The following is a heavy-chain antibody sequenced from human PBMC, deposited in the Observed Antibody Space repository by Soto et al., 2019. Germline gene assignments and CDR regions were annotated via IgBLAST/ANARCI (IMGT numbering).Heavy chain of an antibody. CDR1: GFTFSSYA. CDR3: ARGNQWWIYYSYGMDV. D-gene: IGHD2-8*01. Sequence: PGGSLRLSCAASGFTFSSYAMHWVRQAPGKGLEWVAVISYDGSNKYYADSVKGRFTISRDNSKNTLYLQMNSLRAEDTAVYYCARGNQWWIYYSYGMDVWGQGTTVTVSS. V-gene: IGHV3-30-3*01. CDR2: ISYDGSNK. J-gene: IGHJ6*02.